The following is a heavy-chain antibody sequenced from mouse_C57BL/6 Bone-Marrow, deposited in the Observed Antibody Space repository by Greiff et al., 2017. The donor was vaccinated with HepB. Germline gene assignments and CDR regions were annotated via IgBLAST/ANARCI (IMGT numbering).Heavy chain of an antibody. D-gene: IGHD4-1*01. V-gene: IGHV1-59*01. CDR3: ARICPPTRIENWAWFAY. CDR1: GYTFTSYW. Sequence: VQLQQPGAELVRPGTSVKLSCKASGYTFTSYWMHWVKQRPGQGLEWIGVIDPSDSYTNYNQKFKGKTTLTVDTSSSTAYMQLSSLTSEDSAVYYSARICPPTRIENWAWFAYWGQGTLVTVSA. CDR2: IDPSDSYT. J-gene: IGHJ3*01.